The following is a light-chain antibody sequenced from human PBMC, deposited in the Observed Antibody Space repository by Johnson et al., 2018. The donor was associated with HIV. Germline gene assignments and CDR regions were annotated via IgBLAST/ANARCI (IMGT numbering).Light chain of an antibody. CDR2: ENN. CDR1: SSNIGNNY. Sequence: QSVLTQPPSVSAAPGQKVTISCSGSSSNIGNNYVSWYQQLPGTAPKLLIYENNKRPSGIPDRFSGSKSGTSATLGITGLQTGDEAGYYCGTWDSSLSAGYVFGTWTKVTVL. V-gene: IGLV1-51*02. CDR3: GTWDSSLSAGYV. J-gene: IGLJ1*01.